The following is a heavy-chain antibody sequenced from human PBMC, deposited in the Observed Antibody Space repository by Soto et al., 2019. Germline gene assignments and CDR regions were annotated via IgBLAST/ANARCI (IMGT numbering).Heavy chain of an antibody. CDR2: INPNSGGT. V-gene: IGHV1-2*04. CDR3: ARERYSGYVIDY. CDR1: GYTFTGYY. J-gene: IGHJ4*02. D-gene: IGHD5-12*01. Sequence: ASVKVSCKASGYTFTGYYMHWVRQAPGQGLEWMGWINPNSGGTNYAQKFQGWVTMTRDTSISTAYMELSRLRSDDTAVYYCARERYSGYVIDYWGQGTLVTVSS.